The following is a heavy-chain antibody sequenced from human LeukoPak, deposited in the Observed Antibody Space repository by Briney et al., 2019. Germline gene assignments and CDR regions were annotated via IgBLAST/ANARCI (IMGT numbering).Heavy chain of an antibody. J-gene: IGHJ5*02. CDR1: GFTVSSNY. CDR3: ARDLGTNWFDP. V-gene: IGHV3-66*01. D-gene: IGHD3-16*01. Sequence: GSLRLSCAASGFTVSSNYMSWVRQAPGKGLEWVSVIYSGGSTYYADSVKGRFTISRDNSKNTLYLQMNSLRAEDTAVYYCARDLGTNWFDPWGQGTLVTVSS. CDR2: IYSGGST.